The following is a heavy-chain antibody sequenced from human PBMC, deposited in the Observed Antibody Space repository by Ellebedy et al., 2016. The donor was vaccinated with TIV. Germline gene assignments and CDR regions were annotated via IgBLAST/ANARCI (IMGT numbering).Heavy chain of an antibody. Sequence: AASVKVSCKASGYTFTGYYMHWVRQAPGQGLEWMGIINPSGGSTSYAQKLQGRVTMTRDTSTSTVYMELSSLRSEDTAVYYCARDATTVIDYWGQGTLVTVSS. CDR1: GYTFTGYY. J-gene: IGHJ4*02. V-gene: IGHV1-46*04. CDR2: INPSGGST. D-gene: IGHD4-11*01. CDR3: ARDATTVIDY.